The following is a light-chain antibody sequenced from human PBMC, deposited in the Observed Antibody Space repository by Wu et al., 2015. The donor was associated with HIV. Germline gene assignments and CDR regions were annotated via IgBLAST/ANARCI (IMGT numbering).Light chain of an antibody. CDR3: QQRSDWPPYT. V-gene: IGKV3-11*01. Sequence: EIVLTQSPATLSLSPGERATLSCRASQSVSDYLAWYQQKPGQAPRLLIYDASIRATGIPARFSGSGSGTDFTLTISGLEPEDFAVYYCQQRSDWPPYTFGQGTRLEIK. CDR1: QSVSDY. CDR2: DAS. J-gene: IGKJ2*01.